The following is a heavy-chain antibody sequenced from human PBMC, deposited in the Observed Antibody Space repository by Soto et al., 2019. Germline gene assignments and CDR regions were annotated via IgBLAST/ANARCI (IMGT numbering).Heavy chain of an antibody. CDR1: GFTFSNYT. Sequence: QVQLVESGGGVVQPGRSLRLSCAASGFTFSNYTMHWVRQAPGKGLEWVALISYDEIDKYFADAVKGRFTISRDNSKNTLYLQMDSLRADDTAVYYCAGRSGSSDYWGRGTLVTVSS. J-gene: IGHJ4*02. V-gene: IGHV3-30*04. D-gene: IGHD3-10*01. CDR2: ISYDEIDK. CDR3: AGRSGSSDY.